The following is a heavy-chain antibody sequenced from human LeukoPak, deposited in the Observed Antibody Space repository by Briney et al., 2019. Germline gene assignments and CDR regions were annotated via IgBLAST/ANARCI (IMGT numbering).Heavy chain of an antibody. CDR3: ARESSGYSIDY. J-gene: IGHJ4*02. V-gene: IGHV3-7*01. Sequence: GGSLRLSCAASGFTFSSYWMSWVRQAPGKWLEWVANIKQDGSEKYYVDSVKGRFTISRDNAKNSLYLQMNSLRAEDTAVYYCARESSGYSIDYWGQGTLVTVSS. CDR2: IKQDGSEK. D-gene: IGHD3-22*01. CDR1: GFTFSSYW.